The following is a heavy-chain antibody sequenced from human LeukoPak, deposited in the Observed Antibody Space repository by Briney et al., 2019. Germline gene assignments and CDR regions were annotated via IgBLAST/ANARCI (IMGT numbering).Heavy chain of an antibody. J-gene: IGHJ4*02. CDR2: ISGSGGST. CDR1: GFTFSSYG. V-gene: IGHV3-23*01. CDR3: AKAPGGIVAY. D-gene: IGHD3-16*01. Sequence: GGSLRLSCAASGFTFSSYGMNRVRQAPGKGLEWVSAISGSGGSTYYADSVKGRFTISRYNSKNTLYLQMNSLRAEDTAVYYCAKAPGGIVAYWGQGTLVTVSS.